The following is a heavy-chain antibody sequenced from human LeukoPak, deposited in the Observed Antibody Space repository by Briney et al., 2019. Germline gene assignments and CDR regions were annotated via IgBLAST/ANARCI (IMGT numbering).Heavy chain of an antibody. V-gene: IGHV3-23*01. D-gene: IGHD2-15*01. CDR3: AKSVVVITFRFDD. Sequence: GSLRLSCAASGFTFSSYAMSWVRQAPGKGLEWVSAINGGGGNTYYADSVKGRFTISGDNSKNMVYLQMNTLRADDTAVYYCAKSVVVITFRFDDWGQGALVTVSS. CDR1: GFTFSSYA. J-gene: IGHJ4*02. CDR2: INGGGGNT.